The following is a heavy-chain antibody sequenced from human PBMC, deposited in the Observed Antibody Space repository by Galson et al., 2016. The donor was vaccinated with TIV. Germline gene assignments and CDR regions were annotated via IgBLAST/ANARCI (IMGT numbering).Heavy chain of an antibody. J-gene: IGHJ4*02. Sequence: CAISGDSVSSDSAAWNWIRQSPSRGLEGLGRTYYRSKWYNDYAVAVKSRITITPDTSKNQFSLQLTSVTPEDTAVYYCARATPSVFGVVMTLDYWGQGTLVTVSS. D-gene: IGHD3-3*01. CDR2: TYYRSKWYN. CDR1: GDSVSSDSAA. CDR3: ARATPSVFGVVMTLDY. V-gene: IGHV6-1*01.